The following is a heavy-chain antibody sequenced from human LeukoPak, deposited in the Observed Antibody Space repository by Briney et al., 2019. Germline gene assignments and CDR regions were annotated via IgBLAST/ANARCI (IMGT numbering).Heavy chain of an antibody. J-gene: IGHJ3*02. CDR3: ARVWGYDAFDI. Sequence: PSETLSLTCAVYGGSFSGYYWSWIRQPPGKGLEWIGEINHSGSTNYNPSLKSRVTISVDTSKNQFSLKLSSVTAADTAVYYCARVWGYDAFDIWGQGTIVTVSS. D-gene: IGHD5-18*01. V-gene: IGHV4-34*01. CDR1: GGSFSGYY. CDR2: INHSGST.